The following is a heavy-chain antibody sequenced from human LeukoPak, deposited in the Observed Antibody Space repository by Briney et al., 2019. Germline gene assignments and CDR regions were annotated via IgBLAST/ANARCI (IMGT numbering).Heavy chain of an antibody. CDR3: ARGPAAMKFDP. J-gene: IGHJ5*02. CDR2: IYYSGST. Sequence: SQTLSLTCTVPGGSISSGDYYWSWIRQPPGKGLEWIGYIYYSGSTYYNPSLKSRVTISVDTSKNQFSLKLSSVTAADTAVYYCARGPAAMKFDPWGQGTLVTVSS. V-gene: IGHV4-30-4*08. CDR1: GGSISSGDYY. D-gene: IGHD2-2*01.